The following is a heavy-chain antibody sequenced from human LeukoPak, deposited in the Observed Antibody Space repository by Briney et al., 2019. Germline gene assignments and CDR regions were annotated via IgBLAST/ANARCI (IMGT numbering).Heavy chain of an antibody. Sequence: PGGSLTLSCTAARFTFSNYYMTWVRQAPGKGREWLANISDDASGKFYTDSVKGRFTISRDNAKNSLYLQMNSLRVEDTAVYFCARFAYSSSTWNIDYWGQGTVVSVSS. J-gene: IGHJ4*02. CDR1: RFTFSNYY. V-gene: IGHV3-7*05. D-gene: IGHD2-2*01. CDR2: ISDDASGK. CDR3: ARFAYSSSTWNIDY.